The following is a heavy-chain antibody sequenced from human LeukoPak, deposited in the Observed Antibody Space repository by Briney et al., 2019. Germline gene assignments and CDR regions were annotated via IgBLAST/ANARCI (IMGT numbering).Heavy chain of an antibody. J-gene: IGHJ4*02. CDR2: FDPEDGET. V-gene: IGHV1-24*01. CDR1: GYTLTELS. CDR3: ATEGGGSGSFDY. D-gene: IGHD3-10*01. Sequence: ASVKVSCKVSGYTLTELSMHWVRQAPGKGLGWMGGFDPEDGETIYAQKFQGRVTMTEDTSTDTAYMELSSLRSEDTAVYYCATEGGGSGSFDYWGQGTLVTVSS.